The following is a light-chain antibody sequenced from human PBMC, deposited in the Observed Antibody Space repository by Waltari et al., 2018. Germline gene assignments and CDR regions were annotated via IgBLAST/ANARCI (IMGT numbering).Light chain of an antibody. CDR3: QQDYNLPP. V-gene: IGKV3D-7*01. J-gene: IGKJ4*01. CDR1: QSVSSSY. CDR2: GAS. Sequence: PGERVTLSCRASQSVSSSYLTWYQQKPGQAPRLLIYGASTRATGIPARFSGSGSWTDFTLTISSLQPEDFAVYYCQQDYNLPPFGGGTKVEIK.